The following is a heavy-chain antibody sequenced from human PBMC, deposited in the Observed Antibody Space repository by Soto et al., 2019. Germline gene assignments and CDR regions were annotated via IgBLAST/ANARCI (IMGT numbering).Heavy chain of an antibody. D-gene: IGHD3-10*01. V-gene: IGHV3-74*01. Sequence: GVSLRLSCAASGFTFSSFWMHWVRQAPGKGLVWVSRINSDGSSASYMDSVKGRFTISRDNAKNTLYLQMNSLRAEDTAVYYCARAVRSGSYPYYYYGMDVWGQG. CDR3: ARAVRSGSYPYYYYGMDV. CDR2: INSDGSSA. CDR1: GFTFSSFW. J-gene: IGHJ6*02.